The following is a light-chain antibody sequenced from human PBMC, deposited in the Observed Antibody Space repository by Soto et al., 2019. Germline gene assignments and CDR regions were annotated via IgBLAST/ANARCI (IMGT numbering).Light chain of an antibody. V-gene: IGLV1-40*01. CDR3: QSYDNSLSVYV. CDR2: GSS. J-gene: IGLJ1*01. Sequence: SVLTQPPSVSGAPGQRVTISCTGSSSNIGAHYDVHWYQQLPGTAPKLLIYGSSNRPSGVPDRFSGSKSGTSASLAITGLQAEDEADYYCQSYDNSLSVYVFGTGTKVTVL. CDR1: SSNIGAHYD.